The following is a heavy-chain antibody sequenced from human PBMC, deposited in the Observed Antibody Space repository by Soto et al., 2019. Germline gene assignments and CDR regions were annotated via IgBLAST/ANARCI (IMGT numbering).Heavy chain of an antibody. J-gene: IGHJ6*02. Sequence: GGSLRLSCAASGFTFSSYGMHWVRQAPGKGLEWVAVIWYDGSNKYYADSVKGRFTISRDNSKNTLYLQMNSLRAEDTAVYYCARDYVPAAMELNYYGMDVWGQGTTVTVSS. CDR1: GFTFSSYG. CDR3: ARDYVPAAMELNYYGMDV. V-gene: IGHV3-33*01. D-gene: IGHD2-2*01. CDR2: IWYDGSNK.